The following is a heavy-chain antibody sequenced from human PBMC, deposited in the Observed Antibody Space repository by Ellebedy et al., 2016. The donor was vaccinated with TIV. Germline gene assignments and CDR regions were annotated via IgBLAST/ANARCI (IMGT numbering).Heavy chain of an antibody. CDR1: GFTFGSYA. Sequence: PGGSLRLSCAASGFTFGSYAMSWVRQTAGKGLEWISGVSGGGAGTFYADSVKGRFTISRDNSRNTLSLQMDSLRVEDTGIYFCARKLNEWDSWGQGTLVTVSS. CDR2: VSGGGAGT. V-gene: IGHV3-23*01. D-gene: IGHD3-3*01. J-gene: IGHJ4*02. CDR3: ARKLNEWDS.